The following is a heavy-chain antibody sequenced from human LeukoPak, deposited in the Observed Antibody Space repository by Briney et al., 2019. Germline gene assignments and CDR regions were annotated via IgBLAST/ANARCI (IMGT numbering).Heavy chain of an antibody. D-gene: IGHD2-21*01. Sequence: PGGSLRLSCAASGFTFIDYGMHWVRQAPGKGLEWVAIIWSDATNAYYADSVKSRFTISRDNSKNTVSLQMNSLRAEDKAVYYCARDYSWVLDSWGQGTLVTVSS. CDR1: GFTFIDYG. CDR3: ARDYSWVLDS. J-gene: IGHJ4*02. CDR2: IWSDATNA. V-gene: IGHV3-33*01.